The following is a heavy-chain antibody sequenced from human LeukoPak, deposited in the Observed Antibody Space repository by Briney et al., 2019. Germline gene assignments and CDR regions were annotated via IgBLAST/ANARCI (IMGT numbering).Heavy chain of an antibody. J-gene: IGHJ3*02. CDR1: GFTFSNYL. Sequence: RAGGSLRLSCAASGFTFSNYLMSWVRQAPGKGLEWVSGFSGPGKTYYADSVKGRFTISRDTSKSTLYLQINSLRAEDTAVYYCAKAWWSTSSGGDSFGIWGQGTMVTVSS. D-gene: IGHD6-6*01. CDR3: AKAWWSTSSGGDSFGI. CDR2: FSGPGKT. V-gene: IGHV3-23*01.